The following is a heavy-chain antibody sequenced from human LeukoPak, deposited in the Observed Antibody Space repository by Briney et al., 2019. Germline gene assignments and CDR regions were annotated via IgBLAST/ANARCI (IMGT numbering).Heavy chain of an antibody. CDR2: INPNSSGT. D-gene: IGHD3-10*01. CDR1: GYTFTGYY. J-gene: IGHJ4*02. Sequence: ASVKVSCKASGYTFTGYYMHWVRQAPGQGLEWMGWINPNSSGTNYAQKFQGRVTMTRDTSISTAYMELSRLRSDDTAVYYCARAAPALITMVRGVDYWGQGTLVTVSS. CDR3: ARAAPALITMVRGVDY. V-gene: IGHV1-2*02.